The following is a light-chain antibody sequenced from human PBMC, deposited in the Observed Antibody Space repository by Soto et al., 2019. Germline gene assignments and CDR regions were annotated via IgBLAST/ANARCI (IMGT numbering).Light chain of an antibody. Sequence: EIVLTQSPGALSLSPGERATLSCRASQSVSNNYLAWYQQKPGQAPRFLMYGASSRATGPPDRFSGSGSGTDFTLTISRLEHEAYAVYYWQKYGSSPVSFGHGTKVDIK. J-gene: IGKJ3*01. V-gene: IGKV3-20*01. CDR3: QKYGSSPVS. CDR1: QSVSNNY. CDR2: GAS.